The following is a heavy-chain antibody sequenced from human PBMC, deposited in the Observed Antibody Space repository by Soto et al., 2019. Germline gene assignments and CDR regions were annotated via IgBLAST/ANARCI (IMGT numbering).Heavy chain of an antibody. D-gene: IGHD2-21*02. CDR1: GFTFSSYA. CDR2: ISGSGGST. CDR3: AKFTSVCGGDCYDTSDY. Sequence: EVQLLESGGGLVQPGGSLRISCEASGFTFSSYAMSWVRQAPGKGLEWVSAISGSGGSTDYADSVKGRFTISRDNSKNTLYLQMNSLRAEDTAVYYCAKFTSVCGGDCYDTSDYWGQGTLVTVSS. V-gene: IGHV3-23*01. J-gene: IGHJ4*02.